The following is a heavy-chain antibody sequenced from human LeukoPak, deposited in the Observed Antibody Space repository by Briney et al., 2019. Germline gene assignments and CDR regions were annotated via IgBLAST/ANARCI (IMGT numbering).Heavy chain of an antibody. V-gene: IGHV1-69*13. Sequence: SVKVSCKASGYTFTSYYVNWVRQAPGQGLEWMGRIIPIFGTANYAQKFQGRVTITSDESTSTAYMELSSLRSEDTAVYYCARPYYDSSGYYYWGQGTLVTVSS. CDR2: IIPIFGTA. J-gene: IGHJ4*02. D-gene: IGHD3-22*01. CDR1: GYTFTSYY. CDR3: ARPYYDSSGYYY.